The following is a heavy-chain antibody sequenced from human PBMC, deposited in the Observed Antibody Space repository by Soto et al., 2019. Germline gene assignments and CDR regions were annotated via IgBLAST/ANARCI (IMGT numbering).Heavy chain of an antibody. J-gene: IGHJ6*02. CDR2: CIPMFGTA. Sequence: QVQLVQSGAEVKKPGSSVKVSCKASGGTFSSYAINWVRQAPGQGLEWMGGCIPMFGTANNAQTFQGRVTLTADESTSTVYMELSSLRSEDTAVYYCASVTMAVGDTPYTKHFYGMDVWGQGTTVSVSS. CDR3: ASVTMAVGDTPYTKHFYGMDV. D-gene: IGHD1-26*01. V-gene: IGHV1-69*01. CDR1: GGTFSSYA.